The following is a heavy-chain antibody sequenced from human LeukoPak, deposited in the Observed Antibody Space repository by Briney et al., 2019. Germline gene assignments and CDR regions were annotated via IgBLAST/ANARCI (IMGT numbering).Heavy chain of an antibody. CDR1: GGSVSGYY. CDR3: ARDLGHITLGSTHYHNWFDP. J-gene: IGHJ5*02. V-gene: IGHV4-59*02. CDR2: VYYNGAT. D-gene: IGHD1-7*01. Sequence: VKPSETLSLSCTVSGGSVSGYYWSWIRQPPGKGLEWIGYVYYNGATHYNPSLKSRVTISIDTSNDQFSLKMSSVIAADTAVYYCARDLGHITLGSTHYHNWFDPWGQGTLVTVSS.